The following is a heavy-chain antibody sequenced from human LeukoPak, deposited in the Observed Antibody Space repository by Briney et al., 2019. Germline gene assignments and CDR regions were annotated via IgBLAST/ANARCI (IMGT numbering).Heavy chain of an antibody. CDR1: GGSISSGGYY. Sequence: PSQTLSLTCTASGGSISSGGYYWSWIRQHPGKGLEWIGYIYYSGSTCYNPSLKSRVTISVDTSKNQFSLKLSSVTAADTAVYYCAREARDSGSSYWGQGTLVTVSS. D-gene: IGHD1-26*01. J-gene: IGHJ4*02. CDR2: IYYSGST. CDR3: AREARDSGSSY. V-gene: IGHV4-31*03.